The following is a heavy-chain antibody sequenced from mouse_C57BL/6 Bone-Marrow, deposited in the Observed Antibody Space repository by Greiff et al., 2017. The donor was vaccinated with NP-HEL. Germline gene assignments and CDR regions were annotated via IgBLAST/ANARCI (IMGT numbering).Heavy chain of an antibody. CDR2: IDPETGGT. D-gene: IGHD2-2*01. J-gene: IGHJ2*01. V-gene: IGHV1-15*01. CDR3: TRRGLRRFDY. CDR1: GYTFTDYE. Sequence: VQLVESGAELVRPGASVTLSCKASGYTFTDYEMHWVKQTPVHGLEWIGAIDPETGGTAYNQKFKGKAILTADKSSSTAYMELRSLTSEDSAVYYCTRRGLRRFDYWGQGTTLTVSS.